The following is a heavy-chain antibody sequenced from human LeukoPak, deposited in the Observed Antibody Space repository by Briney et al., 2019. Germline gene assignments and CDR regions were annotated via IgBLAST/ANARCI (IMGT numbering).Heavy chain of an antibody. CDR1: GGSISNSRYY. D-gene: IGHD3-10*01. CDR2: IYYSGST. J-gene: IGHJ4*02. V-gene: IGHV4-61*01. CDR3: AREASRAGTYYFDY. Sequence: SETLSLTCSVSGGSISNSRYYCSWIRQPPGKGLEWIGYIYYSGSTNYNPSLKSRVTISVDTSKNQFSLKLRSVTAADTAVYFCAREASRAGTYYFDYWGQGTLLTVSS.